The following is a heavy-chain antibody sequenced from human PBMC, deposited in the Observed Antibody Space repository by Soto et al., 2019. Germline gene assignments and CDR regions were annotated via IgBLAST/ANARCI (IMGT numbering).Heavy chain of an antibody. CDR3: ARVHSRLLEWRYYFDY. CDR1: GFTVSSNY. V-gene: IGHV3-53*02. CDR2: IYSGGST. J-gene: IGHJ4*02. Sequence: EVQLVETGGGLIQPGGSLRLSCAASGFTVSSNYMSWVRQAPGKGLEWVSVIYSGGSTYYADSVKGRFTISRDNSKNTLYLQMNSLRAEDTAVYYCARVHSRLLEWRYYFDYWGQGTLVTVSS. D-gene: IGHD3-3*01.